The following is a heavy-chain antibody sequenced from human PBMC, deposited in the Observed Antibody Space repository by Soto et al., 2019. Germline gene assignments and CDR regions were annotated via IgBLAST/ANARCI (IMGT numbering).Heavy chain of an antibody. CDR3: ARQKGINNYYGMDV. Sequence: QVPLVQSGAEVKKPGASVKVSCKASGYTFTSYTFSWVRQAPGQGLEWMGWISANNGNIRYAQKLQGRVTMTTDTSTSTVYVEVWSLRSDDTAVYYCARQKGINNYYGMDVWGQGTTVTVSS. CDR1: GYTFTSYT. D-gene: IGHD3-10*01. V-gene: IGHV1-18*04. J-gene: IGHJ6*02. CDR2: ISANNGNI.